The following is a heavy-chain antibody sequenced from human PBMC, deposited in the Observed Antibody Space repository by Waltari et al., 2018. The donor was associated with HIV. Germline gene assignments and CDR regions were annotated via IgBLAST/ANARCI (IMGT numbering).Heavy chain of an antibody. CDR2: IYPGDSDT. CDR1: GYSFTSYR. J-gene: IGHJ3*02. V-gene: IGHV5-51*03. D-gene: IGHD6-13*01. Sequence: EVQLVQSGAEVKMPGGSLKTSCKGYGYSFTSYRIGSVRKTPGKGLEWMGIIYPGDSDTRYSPSFQGQVTMSADKSISTAYLQWSSLKASDTAMYYCARDPHAAAGHDAFDIWGQGTMVTVSS. CDR3: ARDPHAAAGHDAFDI.